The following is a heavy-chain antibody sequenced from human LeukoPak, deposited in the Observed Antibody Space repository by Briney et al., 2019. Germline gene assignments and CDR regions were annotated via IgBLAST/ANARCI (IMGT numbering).Heavy chain of an antibody. CDR1: GFTFSSYA. V-gene: IGHV3-23*01. CDR2: ISGSGGST. CDR3: AKWETTHYFDY. Sequence: GGSLRLSCAASGFTFSSYAMSWVRQAPGKGLEWVSAISGSGGSTYYADSVKGRFTISRDTSKDTLYLQMNSLRAEDTAVYFCAKWETTHYFDYWGQGTLVTVSS. J-gene: IGHJ4*02. D-gene: IGHD1/OR15-1a*01.